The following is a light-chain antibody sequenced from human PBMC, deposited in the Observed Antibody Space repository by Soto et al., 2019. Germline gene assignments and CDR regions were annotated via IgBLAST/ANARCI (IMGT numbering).Light chain of an antibody. Sequence: QSVLAQPTSVPGSPGQSITISCTGTSTDVGGYNYVSWYQHHSGKAPKLLIYEVTNRPSGISDRFSGSKSVNTASLTISGLQAEDESDYYCGSYSSTATPFVFGTGTKVTVL. J-gene: IGLJ1*01. V-gene: IGLV2-14*01. CDR3: GSYSSTATPFV. CDR1: STDVGGYNY. CDR2: EVT.